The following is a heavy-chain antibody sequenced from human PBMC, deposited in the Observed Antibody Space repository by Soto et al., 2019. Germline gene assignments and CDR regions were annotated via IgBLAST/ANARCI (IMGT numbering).Heavy chain of an antibody. V-gene: IGHV4-39*01. CDR3: RDYGDYVFDY. CDR2: IYYSGST. J-gene: IGHJ4*02. CDR1: GGSISSSSYY. Sequence: PSETLSLTCTVSGGSISSSSYYWGWIRQPPGKGLEWIGSIYYSGSTYYNPSLKSRVTISVDTSKNQFSLKLSSVTAADTAVSPARDYGDYVFDYWGQGTLVTVSS. D-gene: IGHD4-17*01.